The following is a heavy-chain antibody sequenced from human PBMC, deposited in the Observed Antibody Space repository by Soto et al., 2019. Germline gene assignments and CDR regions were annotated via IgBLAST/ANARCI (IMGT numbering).Heavy chain of an antibody. CDR1: GGSISSYY. CDR2: IYYSGST. CDR3: ARVNAAAGKDYYYYGMDV. D-gene: IGHD6-13*01. V-gene: IGHV4-59*01. J-gene: IGHJ6*02. Sequence: PSETLSLTCTVSGGSISSYYWSWFRQPPGRGLKWIGNIYYSGSTNYNPSLKSRVTISVDTSKNQFSLKLSSVTAADTAVYYCARVNAAAGKDYYYYGMDVWGQGTTVTVSS.